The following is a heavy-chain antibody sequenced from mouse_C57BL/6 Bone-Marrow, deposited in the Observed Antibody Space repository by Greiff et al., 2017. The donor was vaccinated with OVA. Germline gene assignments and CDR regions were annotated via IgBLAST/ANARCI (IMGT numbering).Heavy chain of an antibody. CDR3: ARMYYDLYYFDY. J-gene: IGHJ2*01. CDR2: IYPGDGDT. D-gene: IGHD2-4*01. Sequence: QVQLQQSGPELVKPGASVKISCKASGYAFSSSWMNWVKQRPGKGLEWIGRIYPGDGDTNYNGKFKGKATLTADKSSSTAYMQLSSLTSEDSAVYFCARMYYDLYYFDYWGQGTTLTVSS. CDR1: GYAFSSSW. V-gene: IGHV1-82*01.